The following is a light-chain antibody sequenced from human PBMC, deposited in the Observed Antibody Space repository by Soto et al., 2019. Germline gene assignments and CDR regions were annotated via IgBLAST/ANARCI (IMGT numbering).Light chain of an antibody. CDR1: QNIDIL. V-gene: IGKV1-39*01. Sequence: IQMTTSPPSLSASVGDRVTISCRASQNIDILLNWYHQKPGRAPNLLIYGASTLQDGVPSRFSGSGSGTDFSLTTTSLQPEDFGTYYCQQSYSAPPLTFGAGTKVDIK. CDR3: QQSYSAPPLT. J-gene: IGKJ4*01. CDR2: GAS.